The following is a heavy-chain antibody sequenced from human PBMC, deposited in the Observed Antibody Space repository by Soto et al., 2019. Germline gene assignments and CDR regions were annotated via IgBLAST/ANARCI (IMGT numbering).Heavy chain of an antibody. V-gene: IGHV3-23*01. J-gene: IGHJ5*02. CDR1: GFTFSSYA. Sequence: EVQLLESGGGLVQPGGSLRLSCEASGFTFSSYAMSWVRQAPGKGLEWVSAISGSGGSTYYTDSVKGRFTISRDNSKNTLYLQMNSLRAEDTAVYYCAKDYDFWSGPRFDPWGQGTLVTVSS. CDR3: AKDYDFWSGPRFDP. D-gene: IGHD3-3*01. CDR2: ISGSGGST.